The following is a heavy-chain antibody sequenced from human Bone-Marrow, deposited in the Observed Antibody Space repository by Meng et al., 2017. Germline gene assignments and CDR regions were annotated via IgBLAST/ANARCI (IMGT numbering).Heavy chain of an antibody. Sequence: GESLKISCAASGFTVSSNYMSWVRQAPGKGLEWVSAISGSGGSTYYADSVKGRFTISRDNSKNTLYLQMNSLRAEDTAVYYCAKDSLYYYDSSGLYYFDYWGQGTLVTVSS. CDR1: GFTVSSNY. V-gene: IGHV3-23*01. CDR3: AKDSLYYYDSSGLYYFDY. J-gene: IGHJ4*02. D-gene: IGHD3-22*01. CDR2: ISGSGGST.